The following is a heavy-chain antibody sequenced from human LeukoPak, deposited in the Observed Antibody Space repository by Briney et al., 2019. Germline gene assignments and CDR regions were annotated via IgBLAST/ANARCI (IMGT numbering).Heavy chain of an antibody. CDR3: AGERGEEYSSGWYKRNYFDN. V-gene: IGHV4-39*07. CDR1: GGSISESTNF. D-gene: IGHD6-19*01. J-gene: IGHJ4*02. CDR2: GDYSGGT. Sequence: SETLSLTCTVSGGSISESTNFWAWIRQPPGKGLEWIASGDYSGGTYYNPSLESRVAISADMSKNQFSLKLTSVTGADTAVYYCAGERGEEYSSGWYKRNYFDNWGQGIRVTVSS.